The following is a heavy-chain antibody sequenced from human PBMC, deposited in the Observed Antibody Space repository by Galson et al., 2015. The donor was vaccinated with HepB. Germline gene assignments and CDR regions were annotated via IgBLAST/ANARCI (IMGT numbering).Heavy chain of an antibody. CDR3: ARPGYYDSSGYRPHNYGMDV. CDR1: GYSFTSYW. V-gene: IGHV5-10-1*01. D-gene: IGHD3-22*01. CDR2: IDPSDSYT. Sequence: QSGAEVKKPGESLRISCKGSGYSFTSYWISWVRQMPGKGLEWMGRIDPSDSYTNYSPSFQGHVTISADKSISTAYLQWSSLKASDTAMYYCARPGYYDSSGYRPHNYGMDVWGQGTTVTVSS. J-gene: IGHJ6*02.